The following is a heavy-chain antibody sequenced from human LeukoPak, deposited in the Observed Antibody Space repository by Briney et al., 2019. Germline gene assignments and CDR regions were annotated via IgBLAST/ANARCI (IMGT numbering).Heavy chain of an antibody. CDR3: AQRIAVRPYPFGN. CDR1: GFTFTRSV. J-gene: IGHJ4*02. CDR2: ISESGGST. Sequence: GGSLRLSCAASGFTFTRSVMSWVRQAPGKGLEWVSAISESGGSTYYADSVKGRFTISRDISKNTLYLQMNSLRAEDTAVYYCAQRIAVRPYPFGNWGQGTLVTVSS. D-gene: IGHD6-6*01. V-gene: IGHV3-23*01.